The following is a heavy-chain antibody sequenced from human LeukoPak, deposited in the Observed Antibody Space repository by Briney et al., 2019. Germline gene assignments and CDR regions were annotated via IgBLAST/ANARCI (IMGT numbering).Heavy chain of an antibody. V-gene: IGHV4-39*07. CDR2: IYYSGST. Sequence: PSETLSLTCTVSGGSISSSSYYWGWIRQPPGKGLEWIGSIYYSGSTYYNPSLKSRVTISVDTSKNQFSLKLSSVTAADTAVYYCARCAVAGYYYYYYYMDVWGKGTTVTVSS. J-gene: IGHJ6*03. D-gene: IGHD6-19*01. CDR3: ARCAVAGYYYYYYYMDV. CDR1: GGSISSSSYY.